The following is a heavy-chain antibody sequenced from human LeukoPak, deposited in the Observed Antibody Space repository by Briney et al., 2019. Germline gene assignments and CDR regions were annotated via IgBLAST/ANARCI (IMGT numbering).Heavy chain of an antibody. CDR1: GYSISSGYY. V-gene: IGHV4-38-2*02. D-gene: IGHD6-13*01. CDR2: IYHSGST. CDR3: ARHSAFIAAAGLREEDY. Sequence: SETLSLTCTVSGYSISSGYYWGWIRQPPGKGLEWIGSIYHSGSTNYNPSLKSRITISVDTSKNQFSLKLSSVTAADTAVYYCARHSAFIAAAGLREEDYWGQGTLVTVSS. J-gene: IGHJ4*02.